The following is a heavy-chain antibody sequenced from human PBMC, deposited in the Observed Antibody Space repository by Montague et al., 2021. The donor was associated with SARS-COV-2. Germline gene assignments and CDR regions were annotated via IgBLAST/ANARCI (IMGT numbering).Heavy chain of an antibody. CDR3: AKDPGAYSSSWYPGWFDP. D-gene: IGHD6-13*01. CDR2: ISGSGGST. Sequence: SLSLSFSASGFTFSSYAMSWVRQAPGKGLEWVSAISGSGGSTYYADSVKGRFTISRDNSKNTLYLQMNSLRAEDTAVYYCAKDPGAYSSSWYPGWFDPWGQGTLVTVSS. V-gene: IGHV3-23*01. CDR1: GFTFSSYA. J-gene: IGHJ5*02.